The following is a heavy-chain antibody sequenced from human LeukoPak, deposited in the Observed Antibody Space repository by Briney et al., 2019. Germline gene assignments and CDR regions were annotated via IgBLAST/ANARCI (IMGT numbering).Heavy chain of an antibody. Sequence: PSETLSLTCTVSGGSISSSSYYWSWIRQPPGKGLEWIGEINHSGSTNYNPSLKSRVTISVDTSKNQFSLKLSSVTAADTAVYYCAGRNGYPGDGIYYFDYWGQGTLVTVSS. J-gene: IGHJ4*02. CDR2: INHSGST. D-gene: IGHD3-22*01. CDR3: AGRNGYPGDGIYYFDY. V-gene: IGHV4-39*07. CDR1: GGSISSSSYY.